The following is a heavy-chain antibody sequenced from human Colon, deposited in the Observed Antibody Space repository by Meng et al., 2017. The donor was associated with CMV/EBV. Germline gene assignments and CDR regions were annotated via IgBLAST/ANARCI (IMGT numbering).Heavy chain of an antibody. V-gene: IGHV5-51*01. J-gene: IGHJ6*02. CDR1: GYSFTSYW. D-gene: IGHD2-21*01. CDR2: IYPGDSDT. CDR3: ARQAISADYYYGMDV. Sequence: ESLKISCKGSGYSFTSYWIGWVRQMPGKGLEWMGIIYPGDSDTRYSPSFQGQVTISADKSISTAYLQWSSLKASDTAMYYCARQAISADYYYGMDVWGQGTTVTVSS.